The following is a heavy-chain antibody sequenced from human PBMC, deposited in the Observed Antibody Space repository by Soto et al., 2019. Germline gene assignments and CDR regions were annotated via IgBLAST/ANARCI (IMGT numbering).Heavy chain of an antibody. D-gene: IGHD2-15*01. J-gene: IGHJ3*02. CDR1: GFTFSSYA. V-gene: IGHV3-30-3*01. CDR2: ISYDGSNK. CDR3: ARDPWSGAFDI. Sequence: PGGSLRLSCAASGFTFSSYAMHWVRQAPGKGLEWVAVISYDGSNKYYADSVKGRFTISRDNSKNTLYLQMNSLRAEDTAVYYCARDPWSGAFDIWGQGTMVTVSS.